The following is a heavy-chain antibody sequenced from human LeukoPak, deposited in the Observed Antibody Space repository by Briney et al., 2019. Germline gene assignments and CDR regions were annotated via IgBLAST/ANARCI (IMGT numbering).Heavy chain of an antibody. V-gene: IGHV3-53*01. CDR1: GFTFSSNY. CDR2: IYSGGST. D-gene: IGHD3-22*01. CDR3: ARYYYDSSGYYYWFDP. Sequence: GGSLRLSCAASGFTFSSNYMSWVRQAPGKGLEWVSVIYSGGSTYYADSVKGRFIISRDNSKNTLYLQMNSLRAEDTAVYYCARYYYDSSGYYYWFDPWGQGTLVTVSS. J-gene: IGHJ5*02.